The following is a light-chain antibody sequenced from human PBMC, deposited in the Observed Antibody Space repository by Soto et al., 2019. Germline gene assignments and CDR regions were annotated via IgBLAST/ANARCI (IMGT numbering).Light chain of an antibody. CDR2: GAS. CDR1: QSVSSSY. J-gene: IGKJ4*01. CDR3: QQYCSSPPIT. V-gene: IGKV3-20*01. Sequence: EIVLTQSPVTLSLSPGERATLSCRASQSVSSSYLAWYQQKPGQAPRLLIYGASSRATGIPDRFSGSGSGTDFTLTISRLEPEDFAVYYCQQYCSSPPITFGGGTKVEIK.